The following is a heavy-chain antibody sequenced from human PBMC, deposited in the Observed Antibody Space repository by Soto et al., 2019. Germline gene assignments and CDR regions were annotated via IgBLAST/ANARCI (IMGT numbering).Heavy chain of an antibody. CDR1: GGSFSGYY. V-gene: IGHV4-34*01. D-gene: IGHD3-16*02. Sequence: HVQLQQWGAGLLKPSETLSLTCAVYGGSFSGYYWSRIRQPPGKGLEWIGEINHSGSTNYNPSLKSRVTTSVDTSKNQFSLKRRSVPAADTAVYYCARARGYDYVWGIYRTPFDYWCQGTLVTVSS. CDR3: ARARGYDYVWGIYRTPFDY. J-gene: IGHJ4*02. CDR2: INHSGST.